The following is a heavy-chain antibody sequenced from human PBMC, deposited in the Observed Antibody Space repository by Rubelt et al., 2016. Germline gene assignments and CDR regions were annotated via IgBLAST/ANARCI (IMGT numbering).Heavy chain of an antibody. CDR1: GGSISSYY. Sequence: QVQLQVSGPGLVKPSETLSLTCTVSGGSISSYYWSWIRQPPGKGLEWIGYIYYSGSTNYNPSLTCRGTISVDTSMNQLSLWLSFVTAADPSGYSGARDGVVGAAGIVGAFGVWGQGTRVTDSA. D-gene: IGHD2-2*02. V-gene: IGHV4-59*01. J-gene: IGHJ3*01. CDR2: IYYSGST. CDR3: ARDGVVGAAGIVGAFGV.